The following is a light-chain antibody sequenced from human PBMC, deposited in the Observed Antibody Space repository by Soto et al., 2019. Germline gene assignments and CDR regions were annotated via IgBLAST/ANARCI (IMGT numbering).Light chain of an antibody. CDR1: QKIRNL. Sequence: SPRRPSHYNLTAAVGARVTITCRASQKIRNLLAWYQQKPGRAPKPLIFDASTLRTGVPSRFSGSGSGSEFNFTITGLQPDDFATYFCQQYYTYATFGHGTRLEIK. CDR3: QQYYTYAT. CDR2: DAS. V-gene: IGKV1-5*01. J-gene: IGKJ5*01.